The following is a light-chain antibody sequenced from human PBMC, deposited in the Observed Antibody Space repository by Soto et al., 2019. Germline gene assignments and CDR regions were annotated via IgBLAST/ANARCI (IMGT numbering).Light chain of an antibody. CDR3: QQYNNWPPR. CDR1: QTFSSN. CDR2: GAS. J-gene: IGKJ1*01. V-gene: IGKV3-15*01. Sequence: EIVMTQSPATLSVSPGERATLSCRASQTFSSNLAWYQQKPGQAPRLLIYGASTRATGIPARFSGSGSGTEFTLTISSLQSEDFAVDYCQQYNNWPPRFGQGTKVELK.